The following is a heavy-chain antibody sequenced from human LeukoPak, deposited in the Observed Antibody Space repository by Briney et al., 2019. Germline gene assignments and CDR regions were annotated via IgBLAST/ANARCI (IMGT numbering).Heavy chain of an antibody. V-gene: IGHV3-23*01. CDR2: ISGSGDNT. Sequence: GGSLRLSCAASGFTFSSYAMSWVRQAPGKGLEWVSGISGSGDNTYYADSVKGRFTISRDNSKNTLYVQVNSPGTEDTAAYYCAKGSYYDSSGSFYFDYWGQGTLVTVSS. J-gene: IGHJ4*02. CDR1: GFTFSSYA. D-gene: IGHD3-22*01. CDR3: AKGSYYDSSGSFYFDY.